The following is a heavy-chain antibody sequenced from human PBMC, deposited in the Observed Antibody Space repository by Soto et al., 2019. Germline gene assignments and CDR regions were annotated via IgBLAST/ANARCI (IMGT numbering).Heavy chain of an antibody. V-gene: IGHV3-48*01. CDR1: GFTFSSYS. CDR2: ISSSSSTI. J-gene: IGHJ6*04. Sequence: EVQLVESGGGLVQPGGSLRLSCAASGFTFSSYSMNWVRQAPWKGMEWVSYISSSSSTIYYADSVQGRFTISRDNAKNSLYLPMNRLRAEDTAVYYCARVGSTVVWGKGTTVTVSS. CDR3: ARVGSTVV.